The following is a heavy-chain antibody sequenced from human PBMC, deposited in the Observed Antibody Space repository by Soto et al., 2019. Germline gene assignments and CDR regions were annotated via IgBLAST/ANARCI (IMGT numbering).Heavy chain of an antibody. Sequence: LRLSCAASGFTFSNYDMHWVRQGTGKGLEWISSIGTAGDTYYAGSVRGRFTISRENAKNSLYLQMNSLRAEDTAVYYCARADSGYAHGYYYYGMDVWGQGTTVTVSS. D-gene: IGHD5-12*01. CDR2: IGTAGDT. J-gene: IGHJ6*02. V-gene: IGHV3-13*01. CDR1: GFTFSNYD. CDR3: ARADSGYAHGYYYYGMDV.